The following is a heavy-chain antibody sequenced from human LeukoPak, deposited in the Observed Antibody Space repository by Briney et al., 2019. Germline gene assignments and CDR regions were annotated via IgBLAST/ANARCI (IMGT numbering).Heavy chain of an antibody. Sequence: GGSLRLSCAASGFIFSSYWLSWVRQAPGKGLEWVANIKQDGSEKYYVDSVKGRFTISRDSAKNSLYLLMTSLRAEDTAVYYCARGHIFSGWLVHGDAFDIWGQGTMVTVSS. D-gene: IGHD6-19*01. CDR2: IKQDGSEK. V-gene: IGHV3-7*01. CDR3: ARGHIFSGWLVHGDAFDI. J-gene: IGHJ3*02. CDR1: GFIFSSYW.